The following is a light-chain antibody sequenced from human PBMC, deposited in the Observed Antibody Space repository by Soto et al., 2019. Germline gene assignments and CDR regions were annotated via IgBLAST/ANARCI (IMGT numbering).Light chain of an antibody. J-gene: IGLJ1*01. CDR1: TSNIGENT. CDR3: AAWDVTLNGHV. Sequence: QSVLTQPPSVSGTLGQGVTISCSGSTSNIGENTVAWFQQLPGTAPKVLIYVTDRRPSGVPDRFSGSKSGTSAYLAISGLQSEDEADYCCAAWDVTLNGHVFGTGTKLTVL. V-gene: IGLV1-44*01. CDR2: VTD.